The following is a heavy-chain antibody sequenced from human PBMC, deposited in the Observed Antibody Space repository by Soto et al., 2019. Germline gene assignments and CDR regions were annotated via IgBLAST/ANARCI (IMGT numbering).Heavy chain of an antibody. CDR1: GFTFRNYW. D-gene: IGHD2-15*01. CDR2: VRYDGNNT. V-gene: IGHV3-33*08. J-gene: IGHJ5*02. CDR3: ARDRAEYCTGGSCYSAWFDP. Sequence: GGSLRLSCAASGFTFRNYWMHWVRQAPGKGLVWVSRVRYDGNNTYYADSVKGRFTISRDNSKSTLYLQMNSLRAEDTAVYSCARDRAEYCTGGSCYSAWFDPWGQGTRVTVSS.